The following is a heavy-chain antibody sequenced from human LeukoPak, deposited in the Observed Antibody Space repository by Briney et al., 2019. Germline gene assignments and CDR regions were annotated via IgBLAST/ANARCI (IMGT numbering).Heavy chain of an antibody. D-gene: IGHD6-13*01. Sequence: ASVKVSCKASGYTFTGYYMHWVRQAPGQGLEWMGWINPNSGGTNYAQKFQGRVTMTRDTSISTAYMELSRLRSDDTAVYYCASYPGIAAAGAFDYWGQGTLVTVSS. J-gene: IGHJ4*02. V-gene: IGHV1-2*02. CDR3: ASYPGIAAAGAFDY. CDR2: INPNSGGT. CDR1: GYTFTGYY.